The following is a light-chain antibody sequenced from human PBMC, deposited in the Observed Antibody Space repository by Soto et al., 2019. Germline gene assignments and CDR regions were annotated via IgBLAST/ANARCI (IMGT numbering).Light chain of an antibody. CDR2: DAS. J-gene: IGKJ2*01. CDR1: QSVSSY. CDR3: QQRSNWPLYT. Sequence: EIVLTQSPATLSLSPGERATLSCRASQSVSSYLAWYQHKPGQTPRLLIYDASNLATGIPARFSGSGSGRDFTLTISRLEPEDFAVYYCQQRSNWPLYTCGQGNKLEIK. V-gene: IGKV3-11*02.